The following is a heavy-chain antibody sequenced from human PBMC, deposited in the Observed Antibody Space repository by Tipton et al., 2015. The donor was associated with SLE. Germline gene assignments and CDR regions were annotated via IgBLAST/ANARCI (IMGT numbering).Heavy chain of an antibody. V-gene: IGHV4-59*01. CDR1: GGSISSYY. CDR3: ARDGGPWTWFDP. J-gene: IGHJ5*02. CDR2: IYYSGST. D-gene: IGHD3-16*01. Sequence: TLSLTCTVSGGSISSYYWSWIRQPPGKGLEWIGYIYYSGSTNYNPSLKSRVTISVDTPKNQFSLKLSSVTAADTAVYYCARDGGPWTWFDPWGQGTLVTVSS.